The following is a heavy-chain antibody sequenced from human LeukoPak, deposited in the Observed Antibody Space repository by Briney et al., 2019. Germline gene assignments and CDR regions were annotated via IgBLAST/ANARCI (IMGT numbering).Heavy chain of an antibody. V-gene: IGHV3-23*01. J-gene: IGHJ5*02. CDR1: GFTYHSYD. D-gene: IGHD6-19*01. CDR3: ARDPQAYDSGWPRVGWFDP. Sequence: PGGSLRLSCAASGFTYHSYDMNWVRQSPGKGLEWVAAISGNGHVTDDGDSVTGRFTNCRYNFKNTLYLQLNSLRAEDTGMYFCARDPQAYDSGWPRVGWFDPWGQGTRVTVSS. CDR2: ISGNGHVT.